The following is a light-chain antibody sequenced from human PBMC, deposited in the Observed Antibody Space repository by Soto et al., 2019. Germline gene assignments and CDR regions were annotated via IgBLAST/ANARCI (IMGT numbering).Light chain of an antibody. J-gene: IGLJ2*01. CDR3: AAWDDSLNGVV. CDR2: RNH. CDR1: TSNIGTNT. V-gene: IGLV1-44*01. Sequence: QSVLTPPPSTSATPGQRVTISCSGSTSNIGTNTVNWYQQLPGTAPKLLIYRNHQRPSGVPDRFSGSKSGTSASLAISGLQPEDEADYYCAAWDDSLNGVVFGGGTKLTVL.